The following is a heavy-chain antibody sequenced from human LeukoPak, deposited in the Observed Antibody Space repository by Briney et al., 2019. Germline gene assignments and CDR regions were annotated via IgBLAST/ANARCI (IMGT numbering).Heavy chain of an antibody. D-gene: IGHD5-18*01. CDR2: IYYSGST. V-gene: IGHV4-59*01. J-gene: IGHJ4*02. CDR3: ARVGYSYGLPYYFDY. Sequence: PSETLSLTCTVSGGSISSYYWSWIRQPPGKGLEWIGYIYYSGSTNYNPSLKSRVTISVDTYKNQFSLKLSSVTAADTAVYYCARVGYSYGLPYYFDYWGQGTLVTVSS. CDR1: GGSISSYY.